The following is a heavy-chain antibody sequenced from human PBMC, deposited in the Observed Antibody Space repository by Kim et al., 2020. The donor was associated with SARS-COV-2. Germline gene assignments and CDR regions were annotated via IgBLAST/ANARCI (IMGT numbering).Heavy chain of an antibody. V-gene: IGHV3-21*01. CDR2: ISSSSSYI. Sequence: GGSLRLSCAASGFTFSSYSMNWVRQAPGKGLEWVSSISSSSSYIYYADSVKGRFTISRDNAKNSLYLQMNSLRAEDTAVYYCARERIVLAATHDAFDIWGQGTMVTVSS. CDR3: ARERIVLAATHDAFDI. J-gene: IGHJ3*02. CDR1: GFTFSSYS. D-gene: IGHD2-15*01.